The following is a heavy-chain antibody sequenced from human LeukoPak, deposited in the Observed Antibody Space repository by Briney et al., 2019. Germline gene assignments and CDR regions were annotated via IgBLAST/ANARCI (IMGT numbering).Heavy chain of an antibody. J-gene: IGHJ4*02. CDR2: IRSKAYGGTT. Sequence: GGSLRLSCTASGFTFGDYAMSWVRQAPGKGLEWVGFIRSKAYGGTTEYAASVKGRFTISRDDSKSIAYLQMNGLKTEDTAVYYCTREAPKYSYGWIEDYWGQGTLVTVSS. CDR1: GFTFGDYA. CDR3: TREAPKYSYGWIEDY. V-gene: IGHV3-49*04. D-gene: IGHD5-18*01.